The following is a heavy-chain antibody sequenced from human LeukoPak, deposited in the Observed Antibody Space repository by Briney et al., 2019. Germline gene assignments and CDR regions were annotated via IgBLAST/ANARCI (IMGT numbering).Heavy chain of an antibody. V-gene: IGHV3-66*01. CDR1: GFTVSSNY. J-gene: IGHJ6*02. CDR2: IYSGGST. Sequence: TGGSLRLSCAASGFTVSSNYMSWVRQAPGKGLEWVPVIYSGGSTYYADSVKGRFTISRDNSKNTLYLQMNSLRAEDTAVYYCARERYDILTGYLEYGMDVWGQGTTVTVSS. CDR3: ARERYDILTGYLEYGMDV. D-gene: IGHD3-9*01.